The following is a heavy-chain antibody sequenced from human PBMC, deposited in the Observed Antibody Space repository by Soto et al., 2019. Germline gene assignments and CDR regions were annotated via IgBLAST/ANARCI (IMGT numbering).Heavy chain of an antibody. CDR3: ASPGYCSDGTCYPDY. V-gene: IGHV4-34*01. CDR1: GGSLSGSY. Sequence: SETLSLTCAVYGGSLSGSYWSWIRQLPGTGLEWIGEIHHSGSTYYNPSLKSRVTLSVDTSKNQFSLKLNSVTAADTAVYYCASPGYCSDGTCYPDYWGQGTLVTSPQ. CDR2: IHHSGST. D-gene: IGHD2-15*01. J-gene: IGHJ4*02.